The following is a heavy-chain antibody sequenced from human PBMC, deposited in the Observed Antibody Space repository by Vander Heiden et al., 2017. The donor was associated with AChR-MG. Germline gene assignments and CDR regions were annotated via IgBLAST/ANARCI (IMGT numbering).Heavy chain of an antibody. Sequence: EVQLLESGGGLVQPGGSLRLSCAASGFTFSRSAMSWVRQAPGKGLEWVSAISGSGGSTCYADSVKGRFTISRDNSKNTLYLQMNSLRAEDTAVYYCAKDHIAYYYDSSGYSFPPQFDYWGQGTLVTVSS. J-gene: IGHJ4*02. V-gene: IGHV3-23*01. CDR1: GFTFSRSA. CDR3: AKDHIAYYYDSSGYSFPPQFDY. D-gene: IGHD3-22*01. CDR2: ISGSGGST.